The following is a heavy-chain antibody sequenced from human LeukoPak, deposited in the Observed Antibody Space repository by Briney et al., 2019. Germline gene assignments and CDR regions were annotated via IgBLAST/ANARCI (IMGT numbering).Heavy chain of an antibody. Sequence: PGGSLRLSCVASGFTFSTYGMHWVRQAPGKALQWVPVISYDGSNKYYADSVKGRFTISRDNSKNTLYLQMNSLRAEDTAVYYCAKDFPGIGYCSSTSCYPFDNWGQGTLVTVSS. J-gene: IGHJ4*02. CDR2: ISYDGSNK. CDR1: GFTFSTYG. CDR3: AKDFPGIGYCSSTSCYPFDN. D-gene: IGHD2-2*03. V-gene: IGHV3-30*18.